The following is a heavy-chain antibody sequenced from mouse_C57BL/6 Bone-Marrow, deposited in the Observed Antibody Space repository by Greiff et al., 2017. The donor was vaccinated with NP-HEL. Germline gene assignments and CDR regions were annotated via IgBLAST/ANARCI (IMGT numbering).Heavy chain of an antibody. D-gene: IGHD1-1*01. CDR3: ARNYGSSFPYWYFDV. CDR2: IDPNSGGT. CDR1: GYTFTSYW. V-gene: IGHV1-72*01. Sequence: QVQLQQPGAELVKPGASVKLSCKASGYTFTSYWMHWVKQRPGRGLEWIGRIDPNSGGTKYNEKFKSKATLTVDKPSSPAYMQLSSLTSEDSAVYYCARNYGSSFPYWYFDVWGTGTTVTVSS. J-gene: IGHJ1*03.